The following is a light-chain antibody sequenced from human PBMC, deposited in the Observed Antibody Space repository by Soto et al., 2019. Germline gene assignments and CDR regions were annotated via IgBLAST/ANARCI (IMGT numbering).Light chain of an antibody. Sequence: EIVLTQSPDTLSLFPGERATLSCRASQSVSSTYLAWYQQKLGQAPRLLIFGASSRATSIPDRFSGSGSGTDFTLTISRLEPEDFAVYYCQQYGSSQWTFGQGTKVDIK. CDR3: QQYGSSQWT. V-gene: IGKV3-20*01. J-gene: IGKJ1*01. CDR1: QSVSSTY. CDR2: GAS.